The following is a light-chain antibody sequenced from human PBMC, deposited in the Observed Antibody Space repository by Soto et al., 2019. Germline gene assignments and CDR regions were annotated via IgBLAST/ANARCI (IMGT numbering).Light chain of an antibody. CDR2: KAS. Sequence: DIQMTQSPSTLSASVGDRVTITCRASQYISSWLAWYQQKPGKAPKLLIYKASSLESGVPSRFSGSGSGTEFTLTISSLQPDDLATYYCQQYNSYWTFGQGTKVEIK. V-gene: IGKV1-5*03. J-gene: IGKJ1*01. CDR3: QQYNSYWT. CDR1: QYISSW.